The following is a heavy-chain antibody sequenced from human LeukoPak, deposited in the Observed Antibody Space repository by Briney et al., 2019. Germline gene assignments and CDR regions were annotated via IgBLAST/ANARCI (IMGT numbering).Heavy chain of an antibody. J-gene: IGHJ5*02. CDR2: IIHCGRT. CDR1: GGSFSGYY. Sequence: SETLSLTCAVYGGSFSGYYWSWIRQPPGKGLEWIGEIIHCGRTNYNPSLKSRVPISVDTVKNQVSPKQSSVTAADTAVYYCARGRAYYDFWSGYYPRWFDPWGQGTLVTVSS. CDR3: ARGRAYYDFWSGYYPRWFDP. V-gene: IGHV4-34*01. D-gene: IGHD3-3*01.